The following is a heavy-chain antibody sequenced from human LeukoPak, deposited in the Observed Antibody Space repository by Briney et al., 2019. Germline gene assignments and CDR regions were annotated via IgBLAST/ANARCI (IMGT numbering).Heavy chain of an antibody. Sequence: GGSLRLSCAASGFTLSSFEMNWVRQAPGKGLEWVSSIDSSSSHIYYADSMEGRFTISRDNAKNSLFLQMNSLRAEDTAVYYCARDFRTQLDGYSPPYHFDYWGQGTLVTVSS. V-gene: IGHV3-21*01. CDR1: GFTLSSFE. D-gene: IGHD5-24*01. CDR3: ARDFRTQLDGYSPPYHFDY. CDR2: IDSSSSHI. J-gene: IGHJ4*02.